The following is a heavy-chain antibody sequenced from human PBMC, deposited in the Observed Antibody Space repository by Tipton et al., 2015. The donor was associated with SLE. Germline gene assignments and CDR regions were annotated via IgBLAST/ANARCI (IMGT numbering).Heavy chain of an antibody. CDR1: GSTFSSYT. J-gene: IGHJ4*02. CDR2: IIPILGIA. D-gene: IGHD5-18*01. V-gene: IGHV1-69*09. CDR3: AHVDTSMAFDY. Sequence: QLVQSGAEVKKPGSSVRVSCKASGSTFSSYTISWVRQAPGQGLEWMGRIIPILGIANYAQKFQGRVTITADKSTSTAYMELSSLRSEDTAVYYCAHVDTSMAFDYWGQGTLVTVSS.